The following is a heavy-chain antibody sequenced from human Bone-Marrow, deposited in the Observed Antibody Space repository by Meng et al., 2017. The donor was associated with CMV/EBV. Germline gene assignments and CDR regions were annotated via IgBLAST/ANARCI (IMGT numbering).Heavy chain of an antibody. CDR2: ISSSSSYI. CDR1: GFTFSSYA. V-gene: IGHV3-21*01. CDR3: ARDGVLRFLEWLSVYYYYGMDV. D-gene: IGHD3-3*01. Sequence: GESLKISCAASGFTFSSYAMHWVRQAPGKGLEWVSSISSSSSYIYYADSVKGRFTISRDNAKNSLYLQMNSLRAEDTAVYYCARDGVLRFLEWLSVYYYYGMDVCGQGTTVTVSS. J-gene: IGHJ6*02.